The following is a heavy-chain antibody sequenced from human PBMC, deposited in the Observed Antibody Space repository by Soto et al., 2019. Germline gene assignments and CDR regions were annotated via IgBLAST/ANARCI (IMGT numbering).Heavy chain of an antibody. V-gene: IGHV3-74*01. CDR2: INSDGSST. Sequence: GGSLRLSCAASGFTFSSYWMHWVRQAPGKGLVWVSRINSDGSSTSYADSVKGRFTISRDNAKNTLYLQMNSLRAEDTAVYYCARGPGYCSSTSCQNFDYWGQGTLVTVSS. CDR1: GFTFSSYW. D-gene: IGHD2-2*01. J-gene: IGHJ4*02. CDR3: ARGPGYCSSTSCQNFDY.